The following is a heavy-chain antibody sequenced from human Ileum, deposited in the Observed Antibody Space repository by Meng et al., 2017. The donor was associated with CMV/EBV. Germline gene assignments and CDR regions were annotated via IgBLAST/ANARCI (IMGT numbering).Heavy chain of an antibody. CDR3: ARVWGIAVRPLDY. V-gene: IGHV4-4*07. J-gene: IGHJ4*02. D-gene: IGHD6-6*01. Sequence: QVQLQESGPGLVQPSETLSLTCTVSGDSTSGFFWSWIRQPAGKGPEWIGRIYSSGSTFYNPSLESRVTISVDTSKNQFSLKLSSVTAADTAVYYCARVWGIAVRPLDYWGQGTLVTVFS. CDR1: GDSTSGFF. CDR2: IYSSGST.